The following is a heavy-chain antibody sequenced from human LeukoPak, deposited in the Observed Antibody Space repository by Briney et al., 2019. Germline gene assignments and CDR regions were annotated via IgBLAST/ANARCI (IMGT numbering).Heavy chain of an antibody. CDR1: GYSIRSGYY. Sequence: SETVSLTCAVSGYSIRSGYYWGWIRQPPGKGLEWIGSIYHSGSTYYNPSLKSRVTISVDTSKNQFSLKLSSVTAADTAVYYCARSITMFGVVWDAFDICGQGTMVTVSS. D-gene: IGHD3-3*01. V-gene: IGHV4-38-2*01. J-gene: IGHJ3*02. CDR2: IYHSGST. CDR3: ARSITMFGVVWDAFDI.